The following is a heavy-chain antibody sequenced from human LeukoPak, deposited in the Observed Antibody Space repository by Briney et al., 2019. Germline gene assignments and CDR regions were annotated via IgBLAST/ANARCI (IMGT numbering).Heavy chain of an antibody. CDR3: ARGFYDGVNWFDP. J-gene: IGHJ5*02. D-gene: IGHD5/OR15-5a*01. CDR1: GFTFTSHW. V-gene: IGHV3-7*01. CDR2: IKQDGNEK. Sequence: GILRLSCGASGFTFTSHWMSWVRQAPGKGLEWVANIKQDGNEKYYAESVKGRFIISRDNAKNSLYLQMNSLRAEDTAVYYCARGFYDGVNWFDPWGQGTLVTVSS.